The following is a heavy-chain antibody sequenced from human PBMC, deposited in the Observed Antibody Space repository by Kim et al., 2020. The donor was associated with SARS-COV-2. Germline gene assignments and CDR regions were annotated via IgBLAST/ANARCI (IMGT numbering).Heavy chain of an antibody. J-gene: IGHJ6*02. CDR2: IGTAGDT. D-gene: IGHD6-13*01. Sequence: GGSLRLSCAASGFTFSSYDMHWVRQATGKGLEWVSAIGTAGDTYYPGSVKGRFTISRENAKNSLYLQMNSLRAGDTAVYYCARSGPIAAAGTMDYYYGMDVWGQGTTLTVSS. V-gene: IGHV3-13*01. CDR3: ARSGPIAAAGTMDYYYGMDV. CDR1: GFTFSSYD.